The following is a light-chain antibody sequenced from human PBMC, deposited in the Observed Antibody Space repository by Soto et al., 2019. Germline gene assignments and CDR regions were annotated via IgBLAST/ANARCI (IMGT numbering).Light chain of an antibody. Sequence: DIQMTQSPSSLSASVGDRVTITCQATQDITAYLNWYQQKPGKAPKLLIFDASKLHKGVPSRFSGSGSGTHFTFTNSSLQPEDVAIYYCQQHENLPYTFGQGTKLEI. CDR1: QDITAY. J-gene: IGKJ2*01. CDR3: QQHENLPYT. CDR2: DAS. V-gene: IGKV1-33*01.